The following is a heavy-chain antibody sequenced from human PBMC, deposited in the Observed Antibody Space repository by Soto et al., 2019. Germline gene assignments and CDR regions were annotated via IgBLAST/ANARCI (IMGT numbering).Heavy chain of an antibody. CDR1: GFTFSTYT. CDR2: ISSSSNYI. V-gene: IGHV3-21*01. Sequence: PGGSLRLSCAASGFTFSTYTMNWVRQAPGKGLEWVSSISSSSNYIYYADSLKGRFTISRDNAKNSLFLQMDSLRAEDTAVYYCARGYIAMDYWGQGTLVTVS. D-gene: IGHD2-21*01. CDR3: ARGYIAMDY. J-gene: IGHJ4*02.